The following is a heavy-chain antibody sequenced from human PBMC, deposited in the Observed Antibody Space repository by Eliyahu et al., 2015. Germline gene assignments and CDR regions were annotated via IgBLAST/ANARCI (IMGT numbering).Heavy chain of an antibody. D-gene: IGHD2/OR15-2a*01. CDR3: ARLSKSFYYFDY. CDR2: IYYSGST. Sequence: QLQLQESGPGLVKPSETLSLTCTVSGGSISSSSYYWGWIRQPPGKGLEWIGSIYYSGSTYYNPSLKSRVTISVDTSKNQFSLKLSSVTAADTAVYYCARLSKSFYYFDYWGQGTLVTVSS. V-gene: IGHV4-39*01. CDR1: GGSISSSSYY. J-gene: IGHJ4*02.